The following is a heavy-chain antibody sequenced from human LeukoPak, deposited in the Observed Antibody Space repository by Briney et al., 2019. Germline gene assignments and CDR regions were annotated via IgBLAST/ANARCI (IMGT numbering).Heavy chain of an antibody. CDR1: GGTFSIYA. D-gene: IGHD3-3*01. J-gene: IGHJ4*02. CDR2: IIPIFGTA. V-gene: IGHV1-69*13. Sequence: SVKVSFKASGGTFSIYAISWVRQAPGQGLEWMGGIIPIFGTANYAQKFQGRVTITADESTSTAYMELSSLRSEDTAVYYCARDRSGIYFDYWGQGTLVTVSS. CDR3: ARDRSGIYFDY.